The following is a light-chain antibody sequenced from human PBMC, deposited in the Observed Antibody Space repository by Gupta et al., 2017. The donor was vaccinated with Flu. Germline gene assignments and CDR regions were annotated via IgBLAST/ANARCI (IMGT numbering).Light chain of an antibody. CDR2: KVS. CDR1: NRILLSNGKNS. Sequence: ISCRSCNRILLSNGKNSLHRFQQRRGQQPRRLIYKVSKRDFGVVDRLSGSGSGTEFTISISRVVDAEVGVYYCMKRTGCPYAFGQGTKLEI. V-gene: IGKV2-30*02. CDR3: MKRTGCPYA. J-gene: IGKJ2*01.